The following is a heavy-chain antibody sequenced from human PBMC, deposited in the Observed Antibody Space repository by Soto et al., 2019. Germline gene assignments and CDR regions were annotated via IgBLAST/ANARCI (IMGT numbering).Heavy chain of an antibody. J-gene: IGHJ5*02. D-gene: IGHD3-3*01. Sequence: ASVKDSCKPSRYTFTSYGICWVRQAPGQGPEWMGWISAYNGNTNYAQKLQGRVTMTTDTSTSTAYMELRSLRSDDTAVYYCARDIGITIFGVAIDWFDPWGLGTLVPVSS. CDR2: ISAYNGNT. V-gene: IGHV1-18*04. CDR3: ARDIGITIFGVAIDWFDP. CDR1: RYTFTSYG.